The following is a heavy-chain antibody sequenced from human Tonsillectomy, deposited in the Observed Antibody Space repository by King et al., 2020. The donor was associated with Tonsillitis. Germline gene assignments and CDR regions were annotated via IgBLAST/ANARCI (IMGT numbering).Heavy chain of an antibody. CDR3: AKDPSMTPPFDH. CDR1: GFTFSDYG. CDR2: ISYDGSAR. J-gene: IGHJ4*02. V-gene: IGHV3-30*18. Sequence: VQLVESGGGVVRPGGSLRLSCAASGFTFSDYGVHWVRQAPGKGLEWVAFISYDGSARHYADSVKGRFTISRDNSKNTLFLQMNSLRVDYTAVYYCAKDPSMTPPFDHWGQGTLVTVSS.